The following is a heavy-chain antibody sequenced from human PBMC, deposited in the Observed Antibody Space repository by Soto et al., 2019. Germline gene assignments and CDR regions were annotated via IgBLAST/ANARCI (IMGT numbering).Heavy chain of an antibody. D-gene: IGHD2-8*02. V-gene: IGHV4-31*03. J-gene: IGHJ4*02. CDR2: IYYSGST. CDR3: ARATSFSGHHGY. CDR1: GVSFSSGGYS. Sequence: QLQLQESGPGLVKPSQTLSLACTVSGVSFSSGGYSWSWIRQLPGKGLEWIGYIYYSGSTYYNPSLKSRFTISLDTSKNQFSLKLSSVTAADTAVYYCARATSFSGHHGYWGQGTLVTVSS.